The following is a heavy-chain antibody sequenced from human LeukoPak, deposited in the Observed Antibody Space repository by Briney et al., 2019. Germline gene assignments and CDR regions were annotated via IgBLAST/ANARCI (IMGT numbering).Heavy chain of an antibody. J-gene: IGHJ1*01. CDR2: INPNSGGT. V-gene: IGHV1-2*02. CDR1: GYTFTGYY. D-gene: IGHD3-9*01. Sequence: VASVKVTCKASGYTFTGYYMHWVRQAPGQGLEWMGWINPNSGGTNYAQKFQGRVTMTRDTSISTAYMELSRLRSDDTAVYYCARVLRYFDWLFHHWGQGTLVTVSS. CDR3: ARVLRYFDWLFHH.